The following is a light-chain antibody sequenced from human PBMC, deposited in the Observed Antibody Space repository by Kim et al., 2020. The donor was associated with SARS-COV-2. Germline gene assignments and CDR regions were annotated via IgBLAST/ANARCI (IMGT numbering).Light chain of an antibody. CDR1: QDISSA. J-gene: IGKJ1*01. Sequence: AIQLTQSPSSLSASVGDRVTITCRASQDISSALAWYQQKPGKPPKFLIYGASSLESGVPSRFSGSGSGTDFTLTISSLQPEDFATYYCQQFSNYPLTFGQGTKVDIK. V-gene: IGKV1D-13*01. CDR2: GAS. CDR3: QQFSNYPLT.